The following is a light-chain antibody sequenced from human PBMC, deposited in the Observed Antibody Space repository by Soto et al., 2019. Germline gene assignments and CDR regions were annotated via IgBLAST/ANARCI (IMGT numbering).Light chain of an antibody. Sequence: DIQLTQSPSXLSASVGDRVTVTCRASQGITSRLAWYQQKPGKAPQLLIYAASTLQSGVPSRFSGSGSGTEFTLTISSLQPEDFATYYCQQINTYPLTFGGGTKVDIK. V-gene: IGKV1-9*01. J-gene: IGKJ4*01. CDR1: QGITSR. CDR2: AAS. CDR3: QQINTYPLT.